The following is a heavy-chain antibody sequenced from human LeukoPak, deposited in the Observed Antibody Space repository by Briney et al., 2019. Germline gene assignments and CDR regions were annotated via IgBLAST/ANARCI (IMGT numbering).Heavy chain of an antibody. CDR2: FDPEDGET. J-gene: IGHJ5*02. D-gene: IGHD3-10*01. CDR1: GYTLTELS. V-gene: IGHV1-24*01. Sequence: ASVNVSCKVSGYTLTELSMHWVRQAPGKGLEWMGGFDPEDGETIYAQKFQGRVTMTEDTSTDTAYMALSSLRSEDTAVYYCATGVRGSGSDNWFDPWGQGTLVTVSS. CDR3: ATGVRGSGSDNWFDP.